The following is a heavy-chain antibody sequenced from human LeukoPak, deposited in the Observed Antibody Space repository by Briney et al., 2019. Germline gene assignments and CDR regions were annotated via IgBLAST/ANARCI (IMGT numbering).Heavy chain of an antibody. D-gene: IGHD2-21*02. Sequence: GGSLRLSCAAAGFTFSSYVMSWVRQAPGKGLEWVSYINHNAETIYYADSVKGRFTISRDNAKNVLYLQMNRLRDGDTAVYYCARDSDWAFDNWGQGTLVTVSS. J-gene: IGHJ4*02. CDR3: ARDSDWAFDN. CDR2: INHNAETI. CDR1: GFTFSSYV. V-gene: IGHV3-48*02.